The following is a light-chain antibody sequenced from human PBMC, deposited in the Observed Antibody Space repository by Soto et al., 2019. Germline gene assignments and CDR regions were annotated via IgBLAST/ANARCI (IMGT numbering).Light chain of an antibody. J-gene: IGLJ2*01. CDR3: TSYTSANTVI. V-gene: IGLV2-14*01. CDR1: NSDIGTYDY. Sequence: QSALTQPASMSGSPGKSITLSCIGGNSDIGTYDYVSWYQQNPGKGPKLILYEVTKRPSGISNRFSGSKSGNTASLTISGLQPDDEAVYFCTSYTSANTVIFGGGTKLTVL. CDR2: EVT.